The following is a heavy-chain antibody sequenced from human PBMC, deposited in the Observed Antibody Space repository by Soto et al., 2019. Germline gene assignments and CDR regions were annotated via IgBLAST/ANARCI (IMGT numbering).Heavy chain of an antibody. CDR2: ISPYNGNT. CDR1: GYSFTTYG. D-gene: IGHD1-26*01. Sequence: QVQLVQSGAEVKKPGASVQVYCKASGYSFTTYGISWVRQAPGQGLEWMGWISPYNGNTNYAQKFQRRVTMTTDTSTTTAFMDLRTLRLDDTAVYYCARDPGTYSGSYRYWGQGTLVTVSS. J-gene: IGHJ4*01. CDR3: ARDPGTYSGSYRY. V-gene: IGHV1-18*04.